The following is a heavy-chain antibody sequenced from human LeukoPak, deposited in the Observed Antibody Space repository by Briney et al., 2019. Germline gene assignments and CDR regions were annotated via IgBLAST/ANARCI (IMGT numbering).Heavy chain of an antibody. J-gene: IGHJ3*02. CDR2: IYSGGST. V-gene: IGHV3-53*01. CDR3: ARSSHYDILTGYSEEDAFDI. CDR1: GFTVSSNY. D-gene: IGHD3-9*01. Sequence: GGSLRLSCAASGFTVSSNYMSWVRQAPGKGLEWVSVIYSGGSTDYADSVKGRFTISGDTSKNTLYLQMNSLRVEDTAVYYCARSSHYDILTGYSEEDAFDIWGQGTMVTVSS.